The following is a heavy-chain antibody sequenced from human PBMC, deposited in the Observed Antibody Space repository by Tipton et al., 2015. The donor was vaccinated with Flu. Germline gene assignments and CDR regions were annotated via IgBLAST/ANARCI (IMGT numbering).Heavy chain of an antibody. V-gene: IGHV4-61*02. CDR3: ARTRIVPWGNDEIAGYFDY. CDR1: GDSVRSGSHY. Sequence: LRLSCTVSGDSVRSGSHYWSWIRQPAGKGLEWIGRIYLTGSTNYSPSLKGRGTISVDTSKNQFSLKLPSVTAADTAVYYCARTRIVPWGNDEIAGYFDYWSQGTLVTVSS. CDR2: IYLTGST. J-gene: IGHJ4*02. D-gene: IGHD2-21*01.